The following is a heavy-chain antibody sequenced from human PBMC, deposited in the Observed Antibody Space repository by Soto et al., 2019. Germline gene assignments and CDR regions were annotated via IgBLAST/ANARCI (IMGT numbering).Heavy chain of an antibody. J-gene: IGHJ6*02. CDR2: ISYDGSNK. D-gene: IGHD2-2*01. CDR3: ARAQGYCSSTSCSHYYYGMDV. V-gene: IGHV3-30-3*01. Sequence: PGGSLRLSCAASGFTFSSYAMHWVRQAPGKGLEWVAVISYDGSNKYYADSVKGRFTISRDNSKNTLYLQMNSLRAEDTAVYYCARAQGYCSSTSCSHYYYGMDVWGQGTTVTVSS. CDR1: GFTFSSYA.